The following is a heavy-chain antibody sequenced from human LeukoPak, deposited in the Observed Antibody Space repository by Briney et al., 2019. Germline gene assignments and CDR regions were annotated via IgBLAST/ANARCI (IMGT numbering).Heavy chain of an antibody. D-gene: IGHD6-19*01. CDR3: ARDHSSGWYSDYFDY. J-gene: IGHJ4*02. CDR1: GFTFGSYG. V-gene: IGHV3-33*01. Sequence: TGGSLRLSCAASGFTFGSYGMHWVRQAPGKGLEWVAVIWYDGSNKYYADSVKGRFTISRDNSKNTLYLQMNSLRAEDTAVYYCARDHSSGWYSDYFDYWGQGTLVTVSS. CDR2: IWYDGSNK.